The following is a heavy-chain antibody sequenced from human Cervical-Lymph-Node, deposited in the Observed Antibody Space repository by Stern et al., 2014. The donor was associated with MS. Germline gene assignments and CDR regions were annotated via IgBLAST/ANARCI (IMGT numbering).Heavy chain of an antibody. Sequence: HVQLQESGPGLVKPSETLSLTCTVSGGSLGRYSWTWVRQPPGKSLEWIGYIYHNGNTNYNPSLKSRVSMSVDTSKNQFSLNLTSVTAADTAVYYCTRDGRSSLSEYFQTWGQGSLVTVSS. D-gene: IGHD6-6*01. CDR2: IYHNGNT. J-gene: IGHJ1*01. CDR3: TRDGRSSLSEYFQT. V-gene: IGHV4-59*01. CDR1: GGSLGRYS.